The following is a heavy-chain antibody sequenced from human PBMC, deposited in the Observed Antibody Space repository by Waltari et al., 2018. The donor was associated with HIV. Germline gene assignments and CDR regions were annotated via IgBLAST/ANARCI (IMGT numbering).Heavy chain of an antibody. CDR2: ITSEAYGGTA. CDR1: GFTLGAYG. CDR3: SRPSGPLHSYGMDV. Sequence: EVHLMESGGGLVKPGRSLRFSRRGFGFTLGAYGLSWFRQVPGKGLEWVGFITSEAYGGTAEYAASVTGRFTISREDSKSTAYMQMNRLESEDTGVYFCSRPSGPLHSYGMDVWGQGTTVIVSS. D-gene: IGHD1-26*01. V-gene: IGHV3-49*05. J-gene: IGHJ6*02.